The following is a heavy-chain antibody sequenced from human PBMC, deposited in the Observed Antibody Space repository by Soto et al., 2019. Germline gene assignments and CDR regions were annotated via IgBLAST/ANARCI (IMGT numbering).Heavy chain of an antibody. J-gene: IGHJ4*02. V-gene: IGHV3-73*01. CDR1: GFTFSGSA. CDR2: IRSKANSYAT. CDR3: TVTDSSIAARPSDY. D-gene: IGHD6-6*01. Sequence: GGSLRLSCAASGFTFSGSAMHWVRQASGKGLEWVGRIRSKANSYATAYAASVKGRFTISRDDSKNTAYLQMNSLKTEDTAVYYCTVTDSSIAARPSDYWGQGTLVTVSS.